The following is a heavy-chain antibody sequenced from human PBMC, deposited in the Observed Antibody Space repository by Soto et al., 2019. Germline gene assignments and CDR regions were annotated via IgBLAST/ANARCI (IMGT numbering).Heavy chain of an antibody. CDR1: GGSISSGGYS. CDR3: ARVVTAIRYFDY. V-gene: IGHV4-30-2*01. J-gene: IGHJ4*02. CDR2: IYHSGST. Sequence: QLQLQESGSGLVKPSQTLSLTCAVSGGSISSGGYSWSWIRQPPGKGLEWIGYIYHSGSTYYNPSLKSRVTISVDRSKNQFSLKLSSVTAADTAVYYGARVVTAIRYFDYWGQGTLVTVSS. D-gene: IGHD2-21*02.